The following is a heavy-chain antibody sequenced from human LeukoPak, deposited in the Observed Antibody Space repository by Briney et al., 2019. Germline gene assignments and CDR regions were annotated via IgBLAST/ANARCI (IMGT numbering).Heavy chain of an antibody. D-gene: IGHD2-2*01. CDR3: ATGGCSSTSCYPFDC. CDR2: IYPGDSDT. Sequence: GESLKISCKGSGYSFTSYWIGWVRQMPGKGLEWMGIIYPGDSDTRYSPSFQGQVTISADKSISTAYLQWSSLKASDTAMYYCATGGCSSTSCYPFDCWGQGTLVTVSS. CDR1: GYSFTSYW. V-gene: IGHV5-51*01. J-gene: IGHJ4*02.